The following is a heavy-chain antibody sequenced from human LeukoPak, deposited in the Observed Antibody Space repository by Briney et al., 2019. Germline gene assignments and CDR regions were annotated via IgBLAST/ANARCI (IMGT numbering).Heavy chain of an antibody. Sequence: PGGSLRLSCAASGFTFSIYGMHWVRQAPGKGLEWVAVIWYDGSKKYYADPVKGRFTISRDNSKNTLYLQMNSLRVEDTAVYYCARAQDYDSSGYVDAFDMWGQGTMVTVSS. CDR3: ARAQDYDSSGYVDAFDM. CDR1: GFTFSIYG. D-gene: IGHD3-22*01. V-gene: IGHV3-33*01. CDR2: IWYDGSKK. J-gene: IGHJ3*02.